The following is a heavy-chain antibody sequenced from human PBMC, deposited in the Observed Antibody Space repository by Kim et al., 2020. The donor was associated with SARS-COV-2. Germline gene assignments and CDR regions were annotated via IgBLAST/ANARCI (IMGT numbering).Heavy chain of an antibody. D-gene: IGHD6-19*01. CDR2: IYYSGST. V-gene: IGHV4-39*01. Sequence: SETLSLTCTVSGGSISSSSYYWGWIRQPPGKGLEWIGCIYYSGSTYYNPSLKSRVTISVDTSTNQFSLKLSPVTAADTAVYYCARHLDSSGWQTDYWGQGTLVTVSS. CDR1: GGSISSSSYY. CDR3: ARHLDSSGWQTDY. J-gene: IGHJ4*02.